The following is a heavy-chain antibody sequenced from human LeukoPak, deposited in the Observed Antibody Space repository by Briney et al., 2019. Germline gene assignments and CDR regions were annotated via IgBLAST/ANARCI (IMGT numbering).Heavy chain of an antibody. J-gene: IGHJ4*02. Sequence: GGSLRLSCAASGFTFSSYWMSWVRQAPGKGLEWVANIKQDGSEKYYVDSVKGRFTISRDNAKNSLYLQMNSLSAEDTAVYYCARDHSSSWVRNAFDYWGQGTLVTVSS. CDR3: ARDHSSSWVRNAFDY. CDR2: IKQDGSEK. D-gene: IGHD6-13*01. V-gene: IGHV3-7*01. CDR1: GFTFSSYW.